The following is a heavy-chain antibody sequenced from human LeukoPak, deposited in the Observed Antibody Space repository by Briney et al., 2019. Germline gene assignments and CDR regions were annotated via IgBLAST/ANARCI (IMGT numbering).Heavy chain of an antibody. CDR3: ARGRCVGSTNCYYFDS. J-gene: IGHJ4*02. CDR1: GYTFTSYG. D-gene: IGHD2-2*01. Sequence: ASVKVSCKASGYTFTSYGISWVRQAPGQGLEWMGWISAYNGNTNYAQKLQGRVTMTTDTSTSTAYMELRSLRSEDTAVHYCARGRCVGSTNCYYFDSWGQGTLVTVSS. CDR2: ISAYNGNT. V-gene: IGHV1-18*01.